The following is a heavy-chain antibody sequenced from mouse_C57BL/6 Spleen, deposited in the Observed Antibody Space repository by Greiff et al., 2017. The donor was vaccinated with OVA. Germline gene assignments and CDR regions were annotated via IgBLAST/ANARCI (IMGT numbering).Heavy chain of an antibody. CDR3: ARRFTVVADYFDY. CDR1: GYTFTSYW. V-gene: IGHV1-59*01. D-gene: IGHD1-1*01. CDR2: IDPSDSYT. Sequence: QLQQPGAELVRPGTSVKLSCKASGYTFTSYWMHWVKQRPGQGLEWIGVIDPSDSYTNYNQKFKGKATLTVDTSSSTAYMQLSSLTSEDSAVYYCARRFTVVADYFDYWGQGTTLTVSS. J-gene: IGHJ2*01.